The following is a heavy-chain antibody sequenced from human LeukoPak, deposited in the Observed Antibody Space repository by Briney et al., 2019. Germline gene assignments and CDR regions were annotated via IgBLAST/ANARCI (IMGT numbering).Heavy chain of an antibody. CDR1: AGSISSGDYY. J-gene: IGHJ5*02. V-gene: IGHV4-39*07. Sequence: SETLSLTCTVSAGSISSGDYYWGWIRQPPGKGLEWIGSIYYSGSTYFNPSLKSRVTISVDTSKNQFSLKLSSVTAADTAVYYCAREVVPAARVAWFDPWGQGTLVTVSS. D-gene: IGHD2-2*01. CDR3: AREVVPAARVAWFDP. CDR2: IYYSGST.